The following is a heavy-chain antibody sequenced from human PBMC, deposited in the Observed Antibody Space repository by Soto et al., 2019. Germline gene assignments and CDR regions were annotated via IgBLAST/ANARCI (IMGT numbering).Heavy chain of an antibody. V-gene: IGHV1-69*13. J-gene: IGHJ6*02. CDR3: ARVPYYYDSSGYGANYYYYYGMDV. CDR1: GGTFSSYA. D-gene: IGHD3-22*01. CDR2: IIPIFGTA. Sequence: SVKVSCKASGGTFSSYAISWVRQAPGQGLEWMGGIIPIFGTANYAQKFQGRVTITADESTSTAYMELSSLRSEDTAVCYCARVPYYYDSSGYGANYYYYYGMDVWGQGTTVTVS.